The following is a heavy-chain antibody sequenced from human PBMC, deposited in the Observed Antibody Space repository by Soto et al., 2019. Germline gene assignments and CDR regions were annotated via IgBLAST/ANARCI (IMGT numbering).Heavy chain of an antibody. CDR3: ARDYQGTGGDAFDI. V-gene: IGHV3-33*08. D-gene: IGHD7-27*01. CDR2: IWYDGSNK. CDR1: GFTFSSYG. Sequence: GGSLRLSCAASGFTFSSYGMHWVRQAPGKGLEWVAVIWYDGSNKYYADSVKGRFTISRDNSKNTLYLQMNSLRAEDTAVYYCARDYQGTGGDAFDIWGQGTMVTVSS. J-gene: IGHJ3*02.